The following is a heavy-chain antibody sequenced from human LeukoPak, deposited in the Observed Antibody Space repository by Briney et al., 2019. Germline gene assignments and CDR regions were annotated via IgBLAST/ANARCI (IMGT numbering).Heavy chain of an antibody. V-gene: IGHV3-11*04. CDR3: ARDLRSLGYCSSTSCRRGNNGFGP. Sequence: PGGSLRLSCAASGFTFSDYYMSWIRQAPGKGLEWVSYISSSGSTIYYADSVKGRFTISRDNAKNSLYLPMNSLRAEDTAVYYCARDLRSLGYCSSTSCRRGNNGFGPWGQGTLVTVSS. CDR2: ISSSGSTI. CDR1: GFTFSDYY. D-gene: IGHD2-2*01. J-gene: IGHJ5*02.